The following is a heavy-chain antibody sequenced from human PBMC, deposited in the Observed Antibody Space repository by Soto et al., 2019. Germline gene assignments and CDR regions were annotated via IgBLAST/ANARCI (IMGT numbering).Heavy chain of an antibody. J-gene: IGHJ4*02. Sequence: PSETLSLTCSVSGDSISSADYFWTWIRQSPGKGLEWMGYIFHSGTTYYNPSLKGRLRISIESSKNQFSLRLTSVTAADSAVYFCARGPYLPGGRKDFWGPGTLVTVSS. CDR1: GDSISSADYF. CDR3: ARGPYLPGGRKDF. V-gene: IGHV4-30-4*01. D-gene: IGHD3-16*01. CDR2: IFHSGTT.